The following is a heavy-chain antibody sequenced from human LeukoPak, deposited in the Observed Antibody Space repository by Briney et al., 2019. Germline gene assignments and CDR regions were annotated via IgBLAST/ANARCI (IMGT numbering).Heavy chain of an antibody. CDR3: ASESILDYGDNVDY. CDR1: GFTFSSYS. V-gene: IGHV3-21*01. J-gene: IGHJ4*02. D-gene: IGHD4-17*01. CDR2: ISSSSSYI. Sequence: PGGSLRLSCAASGFTFSSYSMNWVRQAPGRGLEWVSSISSSSSYIYYADSVKGRFTISRDNAKNSLYLQMNSLRAEDTAVYYCASESILDYGDNVDYWGQGTLVTVSS.